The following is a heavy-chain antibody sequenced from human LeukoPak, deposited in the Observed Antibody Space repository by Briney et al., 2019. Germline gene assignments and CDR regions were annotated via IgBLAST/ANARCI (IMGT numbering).Heavy chain of an antibody. CDR1: GGSISSYY. V-gene: IGHV4-59*08. CDR3: AKLGSGTNNWFDP. J-gene: IGHJ5*02. Sequence: SETLSLTCTVAGGSISSYYWSWIRQPPGKGLEWIGYIYYSGSTNYNPSLKSRVTISVDTFKNQFSLKLSSVTGADAAVYYCAKLGSGTNNWFDPWGQGTLLTVSS. CDR2: IYYSGST. D-gene: IGHD3-10*01.